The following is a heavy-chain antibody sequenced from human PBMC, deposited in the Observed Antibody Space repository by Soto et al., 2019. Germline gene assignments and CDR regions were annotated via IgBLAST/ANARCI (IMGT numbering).Heavy chain of an antibody. CDR3: VRRKWGDVVDI. V-gene: IGHV4-30-2*01. CDR2: IYQNGNT. J-gene: IGHJ3*02. CDR1: GDSITSPSSS. D-gene: IGHD7-27*01. Sequence: TLSLTCIVSGDSITSPSSSWTWFRQPTRKSLEWIGYIYQNGNTYYNPSVKGRVTISVDRSKNQFSLSLQSVTAADTAVYFCVRRKWGDVVDIWGPGTMVTVSS.